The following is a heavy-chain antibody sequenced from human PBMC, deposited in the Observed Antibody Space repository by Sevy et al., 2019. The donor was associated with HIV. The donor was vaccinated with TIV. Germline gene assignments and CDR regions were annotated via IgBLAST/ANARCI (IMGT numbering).Heavy chain of an antibody. CDR2: IKEDGSDK. Sequence: GGSLRLSCAASGFTLSSFWMTWVRQAPGKGLEWVANIKEDGSDKNYLDSVKGRFTISRDNAKNSLYLQMNILRAEDTAVYYCARDKNHYDRSVYYDAFDIWGQGTMVTVSS. CDR1: GFTLSSFW. CDR3: ARDKNHYDRSVYYDAFDI. D-gene: IGHD3-22*01. V-gene: IGHV3-7*03. J-gene: IGHJ3*02.